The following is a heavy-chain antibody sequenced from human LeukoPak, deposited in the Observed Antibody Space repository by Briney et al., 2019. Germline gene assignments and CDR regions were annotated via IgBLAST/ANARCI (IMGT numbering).Heavy chain of an antibody. J-gene: IGHJ4*02. Sequence: PGGSLRLSCAASGFTFSSYSMNWVRQAPGKGLEWVSSISSSSSYIYYADSVKGRFTISRDNAKNSLYLQMNGLRAEDTAVYYCARDGVAAAADYWGQGTLVTVSS. CDR3: ARDGVAAAADY. CDR1: GFTFSSYS. V-gene: IGHV3-21*01. CDR2: ISSSSSYI. D-gene: IGHD6-13*01.